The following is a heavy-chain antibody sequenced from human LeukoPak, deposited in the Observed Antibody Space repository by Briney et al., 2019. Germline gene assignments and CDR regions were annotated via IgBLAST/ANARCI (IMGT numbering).Heavy chain of an antibody. Sequence: GESLKISSKGSGYSFTIYWIGWGRQMPGKGLEWMGIIYPGDSDTRYSPSFQGQVTISADKSISTAYLQWSSLKASDTAMYYCARLPTVTTYYYGMDVWGQGTTVTVSS. CDR1: GYSFTIYW. V-gene: IGHV5-51*01. J-gene: IGHJ6*01. CDR3: ARLPTVTTYYYGMDV. CDR2: IYPGDSDT. D-gene: IGHD4-11*01.